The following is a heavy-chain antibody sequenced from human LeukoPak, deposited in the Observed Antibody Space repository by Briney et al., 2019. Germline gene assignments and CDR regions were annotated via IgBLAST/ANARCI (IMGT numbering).Heavy chain of an antibody. J-gene: IGHJ5*02. D-gene: IGHD3-10*01. V-gene: IGHV4-34*01. CDR2: INHSGST. CDR3: VRGRLLWLGALLANWFDP. CDR1: GGSFSGYY. Sequence: PSETLSLTCAVYGGSFSGYYWSWIRQPPGKGLEWIGEINHSGSTNYNPSLKSRVTISVDTSKNQFSLKLSSVTAADTAVYYCVRGRLLWLGALLANWFDPWGQGTLVTVSS.